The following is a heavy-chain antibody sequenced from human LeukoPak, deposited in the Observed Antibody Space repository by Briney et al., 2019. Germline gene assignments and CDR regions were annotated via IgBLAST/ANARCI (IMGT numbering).Heavy chain of an antibody. Sequence: SETLSLTCTVSGGSISSYYWSWIRQPAGKGLEWIGRIYTSGSTNYNPSLKSRVTMSVDTSKNQFSLKLSSVTAADTAVYYCARSGRGHRRDGYNRERPGYFDYWGQGTLVTVSS. CDR2: IYTSGST. CDR3: ARSGRGHRRDGYNRERPGYFDY. CDR1: GGSISSYY. V-gene: IGHV4-4*07. J-gene: IGHJ4*02. D-gene: IGHD5-24*01.